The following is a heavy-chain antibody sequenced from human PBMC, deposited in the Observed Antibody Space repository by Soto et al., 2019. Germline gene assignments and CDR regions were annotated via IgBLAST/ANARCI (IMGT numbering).Heavy chain of an antibody. CDR3: ARVFSGEGDYYYGMDL. CDR2: IYYSGTT. Sequence: SETLSLTCTVSGGSINTYCWSWIRQPPGKGLEWVGYIYYSGTTYYNPSLKSRISISIDKSKNQFSLKLSSVTAADTAVYYCARVFSGEGDYYYGMDLWGQGSTVTVSS. J-gene: IGHJ6*02. D-gene: IGHD6-19*01. CDR1: GGSINTYC. V-gene: IGHV4-59*01.